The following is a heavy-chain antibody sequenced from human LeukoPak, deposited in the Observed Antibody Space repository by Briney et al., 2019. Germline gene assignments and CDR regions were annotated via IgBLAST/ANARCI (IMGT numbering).Heavy chain of an antibody. CDR3: ARDGGLPVAGRRGNWFDP. CDR2: INPNSGGT. CDR1: GYTFTDYY. D-gene: IGHD6-19*01. V-gene: IGHV1-2*02. Sequence: ASVKVSCKASGYTFTDYYIQWVRQAPGQGLGWMGWINPNSGGTNYAENFQGRVTMTRDTSISTAYMELSSLRSDDTAVYFCARDGGLPVAGRRGNWFDPWGQGTLVTVS. J-gene: IGHJ5*02.